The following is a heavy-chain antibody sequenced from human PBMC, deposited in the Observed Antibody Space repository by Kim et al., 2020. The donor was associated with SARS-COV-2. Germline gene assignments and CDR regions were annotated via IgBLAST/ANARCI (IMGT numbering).Heavy chain of an antibody. CDR1: GFTFSSYG. D-gene: IGHD6-13*01. V-gene: IGHV3-30*18. CDR3: AKGGAAASRYYYYGMDV. J-gene: IGHJ6*02. CDR2: ISYDGSNK. Sequence: GGSLRLSCAASGFTFSSYGMHWVRQAPGKGLEWVAVISYDGSNKYYADSVKGRFTISRDNSKNTLYLQMNSLRAEDTAVYYCAKGGAAASRYYYYGMDVWGQGTTVTVSS.